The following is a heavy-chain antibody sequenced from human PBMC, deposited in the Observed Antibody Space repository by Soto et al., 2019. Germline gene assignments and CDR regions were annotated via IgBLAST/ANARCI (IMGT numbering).Heavy chain of an antibody. J-gene: IGHJ4*02. D-gene: IGHD5-18*01. Sequence: PGGSLRLSCAASGFTFDDYTMHWVRQAPGKGLEWVSLISWDGGSTYYADSVKGRFTISRDNSKNSLYLQMNSLRTEDTALYYCAKDSGHSYGRTFDYWGQATLVTVSS. CDR3: AKDSGHSYGRTFDY. V-gene: IGHV3-43*01. CDR2: ISWDGGST. CDR1: GFTFDDYT.